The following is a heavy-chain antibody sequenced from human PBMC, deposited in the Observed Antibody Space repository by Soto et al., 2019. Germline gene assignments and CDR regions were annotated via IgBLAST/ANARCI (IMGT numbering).Heavy chain of an antibody. Sequence: ASVKVSCKXSGYTFTSYGISWVRQAPGQGLEWMGWISAYNGNPNYAQKLQGRVTMTTDTSTSTAYMELRSLRSDDTAVYYCARVLYRGLYYDSSGYPDYWGQGTLVTVSS. CDR3: ARVLYRGLYYDSSGYPDY. CDR2: ISAYNGNP. J-gene: IGHJ4*02. D-gene: IGHD3-22*01. CDR1: GYTFTSYG. V-gene: IGHV1-18*01.